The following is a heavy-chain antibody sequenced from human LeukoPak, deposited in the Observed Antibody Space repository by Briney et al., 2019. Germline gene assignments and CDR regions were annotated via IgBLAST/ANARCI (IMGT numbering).Heavy chain of an antibody. D-gene: IGHD6-13*01. V-gene: IGHV4-61*02. CDR2: IYTSGST. CDR3: ARRPKGAAATL. CDR1: GGSISSGSYY. J-gene: IGHJ4*02. Sequence: SETLSLTCTVSGGSISSGSYYWSWIRQPAGKGLEWIGRIYTSGSTNYNPPLKSRVTISVDTSKNQFSLKLSSVTAADTAVYYCARRPKGAAATLWGQGTLVTVSS.